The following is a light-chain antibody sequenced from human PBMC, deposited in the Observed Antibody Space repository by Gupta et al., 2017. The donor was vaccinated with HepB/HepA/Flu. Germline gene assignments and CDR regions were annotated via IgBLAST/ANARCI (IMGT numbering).Light chain of an antibody. V-gene: IGKV1-6*01. CDR2: ATS. CDR1: QDIRND. Sequence: AIQMTQSPSSLSASVGDRVTITCRASQDIRNDLGWYQQKPGKAPKLLICATSGLQSGVPSRFSGSGSDTDFTLTISSLQPEDFATYYCLQDYSYPHTFGQGTKLEIK. CDR3: LQDYSYPHT. J-gene: IGKJ2*01.